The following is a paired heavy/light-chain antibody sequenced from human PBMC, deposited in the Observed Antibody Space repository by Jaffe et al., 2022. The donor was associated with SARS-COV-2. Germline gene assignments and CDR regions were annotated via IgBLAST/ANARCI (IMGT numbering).Light chain of an antibody. V-gene: IGKV1-39*01. J-gene: IGKJ2*01. Sequence: DIQMTQSPSSLSASVGDRITISCRASQNIGKYLNWLQLRPGKAPQLLIFAASSLQSGVPSRFSGSGSGTYFTLTISSLQPEDFATYCCQQSFNPPYTFAQGTKVEIK. CDR1: QNIGKY. CDR2: AAS. CDR3: QQSFNPPYT.
Heavy chain of an antibody. CDR3: ATIWSSWYVSDS. CDR2: ISYSGNT. CDR1: GDSVSSVSYY. D-gene: IGHD6-13*01. Sequence: QVRLQESGPGLVKPSETLSLTCSVSGDSVSSVSYYWSWIRQPPGKGLEWIGYISYSGNTNYNPSLKSRVTISLDTSKNQFSLKLTSVTVADTAVYYCATIWSSWYVSDSWGQGALVTVSS. V-gene: IGHV4-61*01. J-gene: IGHJ4*02.